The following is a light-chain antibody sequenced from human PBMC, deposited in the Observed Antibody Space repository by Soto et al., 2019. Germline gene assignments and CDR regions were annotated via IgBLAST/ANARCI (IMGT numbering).Light chain of an antibody. CDR1: QSVSSSY. V-gene: IGKV3-20*01. J-gene: IGKJ4*01. CDR3: QQYGSSPLT. Sequence: EIVMTHSPATLSVSPGERATLSCRASQSVSSSYLAWYQQKPGQAPRLLIYGASSRATGIPDRFSGSGSGTDFTLTISRLEPEDFAVYYCQQYGSSPLTFGGGTKVDI. CDR2: GAS.